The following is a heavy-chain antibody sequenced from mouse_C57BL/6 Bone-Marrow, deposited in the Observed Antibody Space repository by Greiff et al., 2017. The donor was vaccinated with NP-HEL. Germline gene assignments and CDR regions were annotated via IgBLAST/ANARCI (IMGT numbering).Heavy chain of an antibody. CDR2: IDPEDGET. CDR3: AFYYYGSSPSYAMDY. J-gene: IGHJ4*01. V-gene: IGHV14-2*01. D-gene: IGHD1-1*01. Sequence: VQLQQSGAELVKPGASVKLSCTASGFNIKDYYMHWVKQRTEQGLAWIGRIDPEDGETKYAPQFPGKATITADTSTNTAYLQLSSLTSEDTAVYYCAFYYYGSSPSYAMDYWGQGTSVTVSS. CDR1: GFNIKDYY.